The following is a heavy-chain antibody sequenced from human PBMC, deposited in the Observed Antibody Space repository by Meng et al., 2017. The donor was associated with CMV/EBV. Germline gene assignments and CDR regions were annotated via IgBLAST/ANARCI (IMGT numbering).Heavy chain of an antibody. J-gene: IGHJ1*01. Sequence: LVGAGGGLVQAGGSLRLSCAASGFTVSSNYMSWVRQAPGKGLEWVSVIYSGGSTYYADSVKGRFTISRDNSKNTLYLQMNSLRAEDTAVYYCASYSSGWYVQHWGQGTLVTVSS. D-gene: IGHD6-19*01. CDR3: ASYSSGWYVQH. V-gene: IGHV3-66*01. CDR1: GFTVSSNY. CDR2: IYSGGST.